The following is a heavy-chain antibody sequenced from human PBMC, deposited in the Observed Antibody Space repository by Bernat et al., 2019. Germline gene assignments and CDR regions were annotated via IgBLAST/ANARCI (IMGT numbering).Heavy chain of an antibody. Sequence: EIQLVESGGGLVQPGGSLRLSCIASEFTFSNYWMDWVRQAPGKGLEWVANINQDGSEMYYLDSVKGRFTISRDNAKNSLYLQMNSLRVDDTAVYYCTRAPDYWGQGTLVTVSS. CDR2: INQDGSEM. J-gene: IGHJ4*01. CDR3: TRAPDY. V-gene: IGHV3-7*01. CDR1: EFTFSNYW.